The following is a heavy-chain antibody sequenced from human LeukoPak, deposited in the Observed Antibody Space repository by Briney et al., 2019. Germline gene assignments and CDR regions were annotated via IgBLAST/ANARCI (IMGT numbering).Heavy chain of an antibody. CDR3: AKASRITMVRGAFDY. D-gene: IGHD3-10*01. CDR2: ITGSTGST. V-gene: IGHV3-23*01. Sequence: GGSLRLSCAASGFTFSSYAMTWVRQPPGKGLEGVSSITGSTGSTYYADSVKGRFTISRDNSKNTLYLQMNSLRAEDTAVYYCAKASRITMVRGAFDYWGQGTLVTVSS. J-gene: IGHJ4*02. CDR1: GFTFSSYA.